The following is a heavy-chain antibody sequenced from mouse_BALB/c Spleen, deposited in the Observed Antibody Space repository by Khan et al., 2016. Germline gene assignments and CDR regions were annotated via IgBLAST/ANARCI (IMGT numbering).Heavy chain of an antibody. D-gene: IGHD2-4*01. CDR3: ARDDQDYDAWFAS. Sequence: QVQLKQSGPGLVAPSQSLSITCTVSGFSLTNSGVHWVRQPPGKGLDWLGVIWAGGSTDYNSALMSRLSITKDNSQNQVFLKMNSLQTEDTARYYCARDDQDYDAWFASWGQGTLVTVSA. J-gene: IGHJ3*01. CDR1: GFSLTNSG. V-gene: IGHV2-9*02. CDR2: IWAGGST.